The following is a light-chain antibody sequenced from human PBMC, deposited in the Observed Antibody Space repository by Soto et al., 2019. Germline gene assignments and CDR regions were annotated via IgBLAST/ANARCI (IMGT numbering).Light chain of an antibody. CDR1: SSYVGGFNS. V-gene: IGLV2-14*03. CDR2: DVV. Sequence: QSVLTQPASVSGSPGQSITISCTGTSSYVGGFNSVSWYQLRPGTAPKLILYDVVDRPSGVSYRFSGSKSGNTASLTISGLQAADEADYFCGSYTSTMTNVFGSGTKVTVL. CDR3: GSYTSTMTNV. J-gene: IGLJ1*01.